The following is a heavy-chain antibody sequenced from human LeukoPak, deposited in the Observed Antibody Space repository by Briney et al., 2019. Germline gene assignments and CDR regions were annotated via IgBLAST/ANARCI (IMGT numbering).Heavy chain of an antibody. CDR3: ARAYCSSTSCYFDFDY. Sequence: ASVKVSCKASGYTFTSYYMHWVRQAPGQRLEWMGLINPSGGSTSYAQKFQGRVTMTRDTSTSTVYMELSSLRSEDTAVYYCARAYCSSTSCYFDFDYWGQGTLVTVSS. D-gene: IGHD2-2*01. V-gene: IGHV1-46*01. CDR2: INPSGGST. J-gene: IGHJ4*02. CDR1: GYTFTSYY.